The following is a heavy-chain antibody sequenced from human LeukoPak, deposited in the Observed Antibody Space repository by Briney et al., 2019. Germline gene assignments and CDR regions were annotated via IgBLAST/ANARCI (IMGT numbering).Heavy chain of an antibody. Sequence: PGGSLRLSCAASGFTFSNYEMNWVRQAPGKGLEWVSYISGSGSTIYYADSVKGRFTISRDNAKDSLYLQTNSLRAEDTAVYYCARVRSGYSHENYFDYWGQGTLVTVSS. CDR3: ARVRSGYSHENYFDY. D-gene: IGHD5-18*01. CDR1: GFTFSNYE. CDR2: ISGSGSTI. J-gene: IGHJ4*02. V-gene: IGHV3-48*03.